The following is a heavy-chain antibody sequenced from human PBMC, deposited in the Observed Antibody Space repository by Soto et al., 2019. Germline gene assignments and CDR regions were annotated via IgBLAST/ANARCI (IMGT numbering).Heavy chain of an antibody. CDR1: GFTFDDYA. CDR2: ISWNGGSI. CDR3: AKDIEGEYSSGIPFDY. V-gene: IGHV3-9*01. D-gene: IGHD6-19*01. Sequence: GGSLRLSCAASGFTFDDYAMHWVRQAPGKGLEWVSGISWNGGSIGYAASVKGRITISRDNAKNSLYLQRNSPRAEDTALYYCAKDIEGEYSSGIPFDYWGQGTLVTVSS. J-gene: IGHJ4*02.